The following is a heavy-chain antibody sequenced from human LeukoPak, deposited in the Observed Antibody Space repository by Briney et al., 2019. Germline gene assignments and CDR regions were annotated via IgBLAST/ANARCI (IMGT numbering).Heavy chain of an antibody. Sequence: PSETLSLTCTISGGSISSISYYWGWIRQPPGKGLEWIGTIYYSGSTYYNPSLKSRVTISVDTSKNQFSLKLSSVTAADTAVYYCAGRFLEWLLDYWGQGTLVTVSS. CDR3: AGRFLEWLLDY. CDR2: IYYSGST. V-gene: IGHV4-39*01. J-gene: IGHJ4*02. D-gene: IGHD3-3*01. CDR1: GGSISSISYY.